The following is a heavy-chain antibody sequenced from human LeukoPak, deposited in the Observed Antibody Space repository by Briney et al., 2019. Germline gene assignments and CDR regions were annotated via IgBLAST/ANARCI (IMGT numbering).Heavy chain of an antibody. CDR2: IYYSGST. J-gene: IGHJ5*02. CDR3: ARAKTRPVRWFDP. V-gene: IGHV4-61*05. CDR1: GGSISSSSYY. D-gene: IGHD1-14*01. Sequence: SETLSLTCTVSGGSISSSSYYWGWIRQPPGKGLEWIGYIYYSGSTNYNPSLKSRVTISVDTSKNQFSLKLSSVTAADTAVYYCARAKTRPVRWFDPWGQGTLVTVSS.